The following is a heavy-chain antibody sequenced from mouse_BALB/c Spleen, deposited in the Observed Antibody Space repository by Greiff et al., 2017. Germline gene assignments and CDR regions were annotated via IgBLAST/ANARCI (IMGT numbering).Heavy chain of an antibody. Sequence: EVMLVESGGGLVKPGGSLKLSCAASGFTFSDYYMYWVRQTPEKRLEWVATISDGGSYTYYPDSVKGRFTISRDNAKNNLYLQMSSLKSEDTAMYYCARGYRYDAYFDYWGQGTTLTVSS. CDR3: ARGYRYDAYFDY. CDR1: GFTFSDYY. J-gene: IGHJ2*01. V-gene: IGHV5-4*02. CDR2: ISDGGSYT. D-gene: IGHD2-14*01.